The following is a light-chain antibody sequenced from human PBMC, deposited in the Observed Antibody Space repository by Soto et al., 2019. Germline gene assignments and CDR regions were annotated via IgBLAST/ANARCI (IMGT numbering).Light chain of an antibody. V-gene: IGLV4-69*01. CDR2: LNSDGSH. J-gene: IGLJ3*02. Sequence: QPVLTQSPSASASLGASVKLTCTLSSGHSSYAIAWHQQQPEKGPRYLMKLNSDGSHSKGDGIPDRFSGSSSGAERYLTISSIQSEDEADYYCRTWGAGIQVVFGGGTKVTVL. CDR3: RTWGAGIQVV. CDR1: SGHSSYA.